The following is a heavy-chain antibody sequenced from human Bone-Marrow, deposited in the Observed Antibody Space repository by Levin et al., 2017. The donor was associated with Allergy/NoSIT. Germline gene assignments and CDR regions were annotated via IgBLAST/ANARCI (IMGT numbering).Heavy chain of an antibody. Sequence: GESLKISCKGSGDIFSNYWVAWVRQMPGKGLEWVGIIYPGDSDTGYSPSFQGQVTISVDKSISTAYRQWNSVKASDTAKYYCARQAAGPDAFDVWGQETMVTVDS. CDR3: ARQAAGPDAFDV. CDR2: IYPGDSDT. J-gene: IGHJ3*01. CDR1: GDIFSNYW. V-gene: IGHV5-51*01. D-gene: IGHD6-13*01.